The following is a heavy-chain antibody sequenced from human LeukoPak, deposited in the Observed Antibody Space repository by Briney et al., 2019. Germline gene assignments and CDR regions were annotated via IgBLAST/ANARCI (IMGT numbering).Heavy chain of an antibody. J-gene: IGHJ4*02. D-gene: IGHD3-16*01. CDR1: GFTFDDYA. V-gene: IGHV3-9*01. CDR2: ISWNSGSI. Sequence: PGGSLRLSCAASGFTFDDYAMHWVRQAPGKGLEWVSGISWNSGSIGYADSVKGRFTISRDNAKNSLYLQMNSLRAEDTAVYYCARIGDGLGYWGQGTLVTVSS. CDR3: ARIGDGLGY.